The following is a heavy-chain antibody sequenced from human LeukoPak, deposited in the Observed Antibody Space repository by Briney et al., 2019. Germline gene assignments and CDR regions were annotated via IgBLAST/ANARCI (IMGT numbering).Heavy chain of an antibody. CDR1: GYSISSGYY. J-gene: IGHJ1*01. D-gene: IGHD1-26*01. CDR2: IYHSGSA. V-gene: IGHV4-38-2*02. CDR3: ARDRWDYWLVGGTTHQH. Sequence: SETLSLTCTVSGYSISSGYYWGWIRQPPGKGLEWIGSIYHSGSAYYNPSLKSRVTISVDTSKNQFSLKLSSVTAADTAVYYCARDRWDYWLVGGTTHQHWGQGTLVTVSS.